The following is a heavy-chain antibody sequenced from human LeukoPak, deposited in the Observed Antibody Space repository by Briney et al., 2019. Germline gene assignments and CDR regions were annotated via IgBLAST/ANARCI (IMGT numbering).Heavy chain of an antibody. V-gene: IGHV1-69*13. CDR3: ARALRYYYDSSGYPVVYFDY. D-gene: IGHD3-22*01. CDR1: GGTFSSYA. Sequence: ASVKVSCKASGGTFSSYAISWVRQAPGQGLEWMGGIIPIFGTANYAQKFQGRVTITADESTSTAYMELSSLRSEDTAVYYCARALRYYYDSSGYPVVYFDYWGQGTLVTVSS. J-gene: IGHJ4*02. CDR2: IIPIFGTA.